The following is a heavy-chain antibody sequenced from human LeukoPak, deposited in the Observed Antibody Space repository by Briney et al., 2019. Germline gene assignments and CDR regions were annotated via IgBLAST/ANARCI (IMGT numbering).Heavy chain of an antibody. CDR1: GGTFSSYA. V-gene: IGHV1-69*05. D-gene: IGHD3-3*01. J-gene: IGHJ5*02. CDR2: IIPIFGTA. Sequence: SVRVSCKASGGTFSSYAISWVRQAPGQGLEWMGRIIPIFGTANYAQKFQGRVTITTDESTSTAYMELSSLRSEDTAVYYCARGRITIFGVVAFDPWGQGTLVTVSS. CDR3: ARGRITIFGVVAFDP.